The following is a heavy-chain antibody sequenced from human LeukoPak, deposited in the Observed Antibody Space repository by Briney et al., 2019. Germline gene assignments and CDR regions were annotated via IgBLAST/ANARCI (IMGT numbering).Heavy chain of an antibody. J-gene: IGHJ4*02. Sequence: GGSLGLSCAASGFTFSSYWMSWVRQAPGKGLEWVANIKQDGSEKYYVDPVKGRFTISRDNAKNSLYLQMNSLRAEDTAVYYCAVPVYSSSWYGSSPFDYWGQGTLVTVSS. CDR3: AVPVYSSSWYGSSPFDY. CDR1: GFTFSSYW. D-gene: IGHD6-13*01. V-gene: IGHV3-7*01. CDR2: IKQDGSEK.